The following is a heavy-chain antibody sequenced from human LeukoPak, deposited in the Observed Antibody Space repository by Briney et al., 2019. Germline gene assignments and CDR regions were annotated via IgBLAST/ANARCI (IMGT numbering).Heavy chain of an antibody. CDR1: GFTFSSYG. D-gene: IGHD2-2*01. CDR3: AKDVCSSISCYARGVDY. CDR2: IRYDGSNK. V-gene: IGHV3-30*02. J-gene: IGHJ4*02. Sequence: PGGSLRLXCAASGFTFSSYGMHWVRQAPGKGLEWVAFIRYDGSNKYYADSVKGRFTISRDNSKNTLYLQMNSLRTEDTAVYYCAKDVCSSISCYARGVDYWGQGTLVTVSS.